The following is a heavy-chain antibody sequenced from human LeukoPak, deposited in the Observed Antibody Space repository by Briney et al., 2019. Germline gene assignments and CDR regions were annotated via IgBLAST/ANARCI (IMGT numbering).Heavy chain of an antibody. D-gene: IGHD2-8*02. Sequence: ASVKVSCKASGGTFSSYAISWVRQAPGQGLEWMGGIIPIFGTANYAQKFQGRVTITADESTSTAYMELSSLRSEDTAVYYCARPPADAGKTTGYYYYMDVWGKGTTVTVSS. J-gene: IGHJ6*03. V-gene: IGHV1-69*01. CDR2: IIPIFGTA. CDR1: GGTFSSYA. CDR3: ARPPADAGKTTGYYYYMDV.